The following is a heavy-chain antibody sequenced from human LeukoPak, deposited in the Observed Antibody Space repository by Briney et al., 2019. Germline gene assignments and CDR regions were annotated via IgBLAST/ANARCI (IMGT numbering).Heavy chain of an antibody. V-gene: IGHV1-8*01. CDR3: ARAPSQVLWFGGRWFDP. Sequence: GASVKVSCKASGYTFTSYDINWVRQATGQGLEWMGWMNPNSGNTGYAQKFQGRVTMTRNTSISTAYMELSSLRSEDTAVYYCARAPSQVLWFGGRWFDPWGQGTLVTVSS. CDR2: MNPNSGNT. J-gene: IGHJ5*02. D-gene: IGHD3-10*01. CDR1: GYTFTSYD.